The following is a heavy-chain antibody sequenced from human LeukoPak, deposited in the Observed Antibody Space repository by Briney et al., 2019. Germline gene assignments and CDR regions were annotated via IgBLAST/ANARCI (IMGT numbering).Heavy chain of an antibody. CDR2: IYYSGST. J-gene: IGHJ4*02. Sequence: SETLSLTCTVSGGSISSYYWSWIRQPPGKGLEWIVHIYYSGSTNYNPSLKSRVTLSADTSKNQFSLKLSSVTAADTAVYYCATLRGSSGYYYIHYWGQGTLVTVSS. V-gene: IGHV4-59*01. D-gene: IGHD3-22*01. CDR3: ATLRGSSGYYYIHY. CDR1: GGSISSYY.